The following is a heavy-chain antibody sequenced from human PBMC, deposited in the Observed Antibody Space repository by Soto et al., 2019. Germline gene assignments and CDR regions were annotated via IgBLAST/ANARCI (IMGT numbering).Heavy chain of an antibody. Sequence: QVQLVQSGPEVKKPGASVKLSCEASDDTFTNYGFSWVRQAPGLGLEWMGWINGFNGNTNYAQRFLGRVIMTRDTSTSTAYIELRSMRSDDTAVYYCARDYEFWSGYYADWGQGPLVTVSS. CDR3: ARDYEFWSGYYAD. V-gene: IGHV1-18*04. J-gene: IGHJ4*02. CDR1: DDTFTNYG. CDR2: INGFNGNT. D-gene: IGHD3-3*01.